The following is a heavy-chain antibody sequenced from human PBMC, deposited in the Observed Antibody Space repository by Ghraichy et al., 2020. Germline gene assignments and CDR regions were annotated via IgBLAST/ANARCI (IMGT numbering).Heavy chain of an antibody. Sequence: ASVKVSCKASGYTFTSYAMHWVRQAPGQRLEWMGWINAGNGNTKYSQKFQGRVTITRDTYASTADMELSSLRSEDTAVYYCAREYGDLVVAVDIWGQGTMVTGSS. D-gene: IGHD2-21*02. CDR3: AREYGDLVVAVDI. CDR2: INAGNGNT. CDR1: GYTFTSYA. V-gene: IGHV1-3*01. J-gene: IGHJ3*02.